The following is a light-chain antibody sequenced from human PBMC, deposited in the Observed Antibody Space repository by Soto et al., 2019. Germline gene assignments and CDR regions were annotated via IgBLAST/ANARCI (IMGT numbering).Light chain of an antibody. Sequence: QSVLTQPAAVSGSHGRSITISRSGTISDFAVYNYVSWYQQHPDKAPKLMLYGVSKRPSGDSNRFSGSKSGNRASLTISGLQAEDEADYYCSSHTTCSALQVFGTATTPTVL. V-gene: IGLV2-14*01. CDR1: ISDFAVYNY. CDR3: SSHTTCSALQV. J-gene: IGLJ1*01. CDR2: GVS.